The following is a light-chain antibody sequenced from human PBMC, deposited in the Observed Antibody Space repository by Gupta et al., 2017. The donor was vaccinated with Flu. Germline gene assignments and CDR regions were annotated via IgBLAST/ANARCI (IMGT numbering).Light chain of an antibody. CDR2: EVS. Sequence: DVVMTQSPLSLPVTLGQPASISCNSSQSLVYKNGHTYLNWLQQRPGQSPRRLVYEVSNRDSGVPDRFSGSGEGNDFTLKSSRGEDEDGGVYYGMQGKPPWTFGQGTKLEIK. J-gene: IGKJ2*02. CDR1: QSLVYKNGHTY. V-gene: IGKV2-30*01. CDR3: MQGKPPWT.